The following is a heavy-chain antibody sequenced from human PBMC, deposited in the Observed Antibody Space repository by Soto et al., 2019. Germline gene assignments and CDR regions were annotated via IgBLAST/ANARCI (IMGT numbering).Heavy chain of an antibody. Sequence: SVKVSFKASCYTFTSYGIGWVRQAPVQGLEWMGWISAYNGNTNYAQKLQGRVTMTTDTSTSTAYMELRSLRSDDTAVYYCARDMYSSGWYGWFDPWGQGTLVTVSS. J-gene: IGHJ5*02. CDR2: ISAYNGNT. V-gene: IGHV1-18*04. CDR1: CYTFTSYG. CDR3: ARDMYSSGWYGWFDP. D-gene: IGHD6-19*01.